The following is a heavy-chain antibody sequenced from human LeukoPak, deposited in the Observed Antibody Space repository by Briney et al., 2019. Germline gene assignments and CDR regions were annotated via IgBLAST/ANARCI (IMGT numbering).Heavy chain of an antibody. CDR3: ASSGYSYGLFDY. Sequence: GGSLRLSCAASGFTFSSYEMNWVRQAPGKGLEWVSYISSSGSTIYYADSVKGRFTISRDNAKNSLYLQMNSLRAEDTAVYYYASSGYSYGLFDYWGQGTLVTVSS. CDR1: GFTFSSYE. V-gene: IGHV3-48*03. D-gene: IGHD5-18*01. CDR2: ISSSGSTI. J-gene: IGHJ4*02.